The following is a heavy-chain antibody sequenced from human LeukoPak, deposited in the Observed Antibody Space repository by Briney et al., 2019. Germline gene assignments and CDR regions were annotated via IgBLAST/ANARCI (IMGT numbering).Heavy chain of an antibody. J-gene: IGHJ3*02. Sequence: PGGSLRLSCAASGFTFDDYGMSWVRQAPGKGLGWVSGINWNGGSTGYADSVKGRFTISRDNAKNSLYLQMNSLRAEDTALYYCARGVSVLRYFDWLSGDAFDIWGQGTMVTVSS. CDR2: INWNGGST. D-gene: IGHD3-9*01. CDR1: GFTFDDYG. CDR3: ARGVSVLRYFDWLSGDAFDI. V-gene: IGHV3-20*04.